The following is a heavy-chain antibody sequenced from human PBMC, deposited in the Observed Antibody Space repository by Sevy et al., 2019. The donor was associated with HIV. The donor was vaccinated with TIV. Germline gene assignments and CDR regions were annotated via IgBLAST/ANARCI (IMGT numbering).Heavy chain of an antibody. J-gene: IGHJ3*02. CDR2: ISYDGSNK. CDR1: GFTFNTHA. D-gene: IGHD3-22*01. V-gene: IGHV3-30*04. CDR3: ARDLGYYDSSGYGPHGAFDI. Sequence: GGSLRLSCAASGFTFNTHAMNWVRQAPGKGLEWVAVISYDGSNKYYADSVKGRFTISRDNSKNTLYLQMNSLRAEDTAVYYCARDLGYYDSSGYGPHGAFDIWGQGTMVTVSS.